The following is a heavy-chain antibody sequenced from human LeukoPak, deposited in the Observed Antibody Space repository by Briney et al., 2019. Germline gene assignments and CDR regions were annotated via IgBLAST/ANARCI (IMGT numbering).Heavy chain of an antibody. D-gene: IGHD7-27*01. CDR3: AKDGGLWVSAHWGDS. J-gene: IGHJ4*02. CDR1: GFTFSSYT. CDR2: ITTSDGNT. Sequence: GGSLRLSCAASGFTFSSYTMSWVRQAPGKGLEWVSTITTSDGNTYYADSVKGRFTVSRDNSKNTLYLQMNSLRAEDTSVYYCAKDGGLWVSAHWGDSWGRGTLVTVSS. V-gene: IGHV3-23*01.